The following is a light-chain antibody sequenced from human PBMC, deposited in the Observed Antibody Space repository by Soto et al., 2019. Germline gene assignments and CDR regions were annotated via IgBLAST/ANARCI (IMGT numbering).Light chain of an antibody. CDR1: QSVSSSY. CDR3: QHYVSSPSRLT. J-gene: IGKJ4*01. Sequence: EIVLTQSPGTLSLSPGERATLSCRASQSVSSSYLAWYQQKPGQAPRLFIYNASSRATGIPDRFSGGGSGTDFTLTISRLEPEDVAVYFCQHYVSSPSRLTFGGGTKVEIK. CDR2: NAS. V-gene: IGKV3-20*01.